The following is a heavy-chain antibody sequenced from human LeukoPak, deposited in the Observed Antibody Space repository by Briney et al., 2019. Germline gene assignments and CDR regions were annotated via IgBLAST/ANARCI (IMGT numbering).Heavy chain of an antibody. J-gene: IGHJ3*01. D-gene: IGHD3-3*01. CDR1: GFTFSSYW. Sequence: PGGSLRLSCAASGFTFSSYWMHWVRQAPGKGLEWVSRISIDGSSTSYADSVKGRFTISRDNSKNTMFLQMNSLRAEDTAVYHCARDRSGYANDAFDFWGQGTMVTVSS. V-gene: IGHV3-74*01. CDR3: ARDRSGYANDAFDF. CDR2: ISIDGSST.